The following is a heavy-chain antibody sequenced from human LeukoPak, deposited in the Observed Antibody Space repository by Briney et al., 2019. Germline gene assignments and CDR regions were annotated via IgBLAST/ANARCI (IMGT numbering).Heavy chain of an antibody. CDR1: GFTFSSYG. CDR3: AREPHYDTKDYYYYYGMDV. CDR2: ISYDGSNK. V-gene: IGHV3-30*03. D-gene: IGHD3-9*01. Sequence: SGGSLRLSCAASGFTFSSYGMHWVRQAPGKGLEWVAVISYDGSNKYYADSVKGRFTLSRNNSKNTLYLQMNSLRAEDTAVYYCAREPHYDTKDYYYYYGMDVWGQGTTVTVSS. J-gene: IGHJ6*02.